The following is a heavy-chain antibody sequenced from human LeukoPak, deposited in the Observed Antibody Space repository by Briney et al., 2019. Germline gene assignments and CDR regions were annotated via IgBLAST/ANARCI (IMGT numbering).Heavy chain of an antibody. CDR3: ARDRMDIVVVPAAMGGGYYYGMDV. D-gene: IGHD2-2*03. J-gene: IGHJ6*02. Sequence: GRSLRLSCAASGFTFSSYAMHWVRQAPGKGLEWVAVISYDGSNKYYADSVKGRFTISRDNSKNTLYLQMNSLRAEDTAVYYCARDRMDIVVVPAAMGGGYYYGMDVWGQGTTVTVSS. CDR1: GFTFSSYA. V-gene: IGHV3-30-3*01. CDR2: ISYDGSNK.